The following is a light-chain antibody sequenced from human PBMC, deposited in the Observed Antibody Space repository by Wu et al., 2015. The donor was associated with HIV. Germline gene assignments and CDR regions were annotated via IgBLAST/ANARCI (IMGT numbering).Light chain of an antibody. V-gene: IGKV3D-15*01. CDR2: DAF. Sequence: EIVMTQSPATLSVSPGERATLSCRASQSVGNKLAWYQQKPGQAPRLLIYDAFRRATGISVRFSGSRSGTEFTLTISSLQSEDFAVYFCQHYNTGTPEYTFGQGTKLDFK. J-gene: IGKJ2*01. CDR1: QSVGNK. CDR3: QHYNTGTPEYT.